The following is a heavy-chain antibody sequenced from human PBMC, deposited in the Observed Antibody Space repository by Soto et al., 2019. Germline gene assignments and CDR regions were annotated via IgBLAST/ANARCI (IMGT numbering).Heavy chain of an antibody. J-gene: IGHJ4*02. CDR1: GDTFTDYY. V-gene: IGHV1-46*01. Sequence: QVQLVQSGAEVKKPGASVKVSCKASGDTFTDYYIHWVRQAPGQGLEWMGTVNPSGGHTTYAQHFLGRMTMTRDTSTSTLDMELTSLTSEDPAVYYCARGGPVVVVTAALDYWGQGTLVTVSS. CDR3: ARGGPVVVVTAALDY. CDR2: VNPSGGHT. D-gene: IGHD2-21*02.